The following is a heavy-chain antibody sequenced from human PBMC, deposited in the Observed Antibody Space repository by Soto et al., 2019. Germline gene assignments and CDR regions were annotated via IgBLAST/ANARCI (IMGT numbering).Heavy chain of an antibody. CDR1: GGSFSGYY. D-gene: IGHD3-3*01. CDR2: INHSGST. Sequence: NPSETLSLTCAVYGGSFSGYYWSWIRQPPGKGLEWIGEINHSGSTNYNPSLKSRVTISVDTSKNQFSLKLSSVTAADTAVYYCARGLNDFWSGYLAPYYYGMDVWGQGTTVTVSS. J-gene: IGHJ6*02. V-gene: IGHV4-34*01. CDR3: ARGLNDFWSGYLAPYYYGMDV.